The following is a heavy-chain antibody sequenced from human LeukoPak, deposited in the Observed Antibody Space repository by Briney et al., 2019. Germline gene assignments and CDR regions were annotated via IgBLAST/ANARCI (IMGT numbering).Heavy chain of an antibody. V-gene: IGHV3-33*01. Sequence: GGSLRLSCAASGFTFSSYGMHWVRQAPGKGLEWVAVIWFDGSNKYYADSVKGRFTISRDNSKNTLYLQMNSLRAEDTALFYCARDGDYYDSSGYYNDWGQGTLVTVSS. CDR1: GFTFSSYG. D-gene: IGHD3-22*01. CDR3: ARDGDYYDSSGYYND. CDR2: IWFDGSNK. J-gene: IGHJ4*02.